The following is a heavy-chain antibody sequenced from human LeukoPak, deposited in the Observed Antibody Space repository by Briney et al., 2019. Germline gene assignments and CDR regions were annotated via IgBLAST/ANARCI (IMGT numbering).Heavy chain of an antibody. D-gene: IGHD3-22*01. Sequence: GGSLRLSCAASGFTFSDFSMNWVRQAPGKGLEWVSSISSSSSYRYYADSVKGRFTISRDNAKNSLYLQMNSLRAEDTAVYYCARSGYDSSGYYFDYWGQGILVTVSS. CDR2: ISSSSSYR. J-gene: IGHJ4*02. CDR3: ARSGYDSSGYYFDY. V-gene: IGHV3-21*01. CDR1: GFTFSDFS.